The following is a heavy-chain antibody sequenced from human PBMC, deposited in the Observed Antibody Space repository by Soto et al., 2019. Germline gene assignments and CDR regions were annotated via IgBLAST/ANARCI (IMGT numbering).Heavy chain of an antibody. CDR3: ARGRTGYYYGSGSWFDP. Sequence: SETLSLTCAVYGGPFSGYYWSWIRQPPGKGLELIGEINHSGSTNYNPSLKSRVTISVDTSKNQSSLKLSSVTAADTAVYYCARGRTGYYYGSGSWFDPWGQGTLVTVSS. CDR2: INHSGST. D-gene: IGHD3-10*01. J-gene: IGHJ5*02. V-gene: IGHV4-34*01. CDR1: GGPFSGYY.